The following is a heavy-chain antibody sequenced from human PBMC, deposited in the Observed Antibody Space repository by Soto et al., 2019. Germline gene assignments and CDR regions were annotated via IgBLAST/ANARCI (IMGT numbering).Heavy chain of an antibody. CDR3: ARIVGGRAVAGREDYYYYGMDV. CDR1: GYTFTGYY. D-gene: IGHD6-19*01. J-gene: IGHJ6*02. V-gene: IGHV1-2*04. Sequence: ASVKVSCKASGYTFTGYYMHWVRQAPGQGLEWMGWINPISGGTNYAQKFQGWVTMTRDTSISTAYMELSRLRSDDTAVYYCARIVGGRAVAGREDYYYYGMDVWGQGTTVTVSS. CDR2: INPISGGT.